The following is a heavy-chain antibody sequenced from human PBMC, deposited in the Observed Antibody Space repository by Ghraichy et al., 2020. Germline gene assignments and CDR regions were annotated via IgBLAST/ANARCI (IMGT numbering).Heavy chain of an antibody. D-gene: IGHD2-2*01. J-gene: IGHJ6*02. CDR1: GLNFSDST. CDR3: ARSGVAPAGINYCHAMDV. CDR2: ISSRSSTI. Sequence: GGSLRLSCAVSGLNFSDSTMNWVRQAPGKGLEWLSYISSRSSTIYYGGSVKGRFTISRDNVKNSLYLQMNSLRDDDTAVYYCARSGVAPAGINYCHAMDVWGQGTTVTVSS. V-gene: IGHV3-48*02.